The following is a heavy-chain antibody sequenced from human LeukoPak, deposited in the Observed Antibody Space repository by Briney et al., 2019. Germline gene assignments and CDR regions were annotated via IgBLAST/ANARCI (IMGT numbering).Heavy chain of an antibody. CDR1: GFTVSSNF. Sequence: PGGSLRLSCAVSGFTVSSNFLNWVRQAPGKGLEWASVLYSGGTTFYADSVRGRFTISRDNSRNTLYLQMNSLRADDTAVYYCASPSPGGGAAGLFDYWGQGTLVTVSS. V-gene: IGHV3-53*05. D-gene: IGHD6-13*01. CDR2: LYSGGTT. J-gene: IGHJ4*02. CDR3: ASPSPGGGAAGLFDY.